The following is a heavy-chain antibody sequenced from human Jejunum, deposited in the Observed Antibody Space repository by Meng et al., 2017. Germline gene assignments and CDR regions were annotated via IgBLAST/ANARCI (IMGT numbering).Heavy chain of an antibody. CDR3: ARALGAYGDSGFAY. CDR1: GGSLKDFY. V-gene: IGHV4-34*01. Sequence: GQQQRCGAGRLNPSGTLSLTCAVSGGSLKDFYWNWIRQPPGKGLEWIGEISHSGSTNYNPSLKSRVTISVDRSQNQLSLKLTSVSGTDTAVYFCARALGAYGDSGFAYWGQGALVTVSS. CDR2: ISHSGST. J-gene: IGHJ4*02. D-gene: IGHD4-17*01.